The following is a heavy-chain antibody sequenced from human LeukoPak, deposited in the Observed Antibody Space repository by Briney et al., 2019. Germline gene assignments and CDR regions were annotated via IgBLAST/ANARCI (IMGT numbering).Heavy chain of an antibody. V-gene: IGHV1-69*04. Sequence: SVKVSCKASGGTFSSYAISWVRQAPGQGLEWMGRIVPILGIANYAQKFQGRVTITADKSTSTAYMELSSLRSEDTAVYYCARARGAAHNWFDPWGQGTLVTVSS. CDR1: GGTFSSYA. J-gene: IGHJ5*02. CDR2: IVPILGIA. CDR3: ARARGAAHNWFDP. D-gene: IGHD1-26*01.